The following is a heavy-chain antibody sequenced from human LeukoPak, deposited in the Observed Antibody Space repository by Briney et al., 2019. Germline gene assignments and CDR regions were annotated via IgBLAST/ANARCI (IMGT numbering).Heavy chain of an antibody. CDR1: GYSFTTNW. D-gene: IGHD6-13*01. CDR3: AKSSFRGAIAVAGVDF. CDR2: IFPGYSDT. V-gene: IGHV5-51*01. Sequence: GESLKISCKASGYSFTTNWIGLVRQMPGQGLEWMAIIFPGYSDTRYSPSFQGRVTISADKSISTAYLQWRSLEASDTAIYYCAKSSFRGAIAVAGVDFWGQGTLVTVSS. J-gene: IGHJ4*02.